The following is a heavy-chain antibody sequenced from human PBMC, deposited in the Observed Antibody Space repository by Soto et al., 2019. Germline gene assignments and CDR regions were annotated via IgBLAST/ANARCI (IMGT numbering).Heavy chain of an antibody. D-gene: IGHD3-22*01. CDR2: TYYRSKWYN. J-gene: IGHJ5*02. CDR1: GDSVSSNSAA. Sequence: PSQTLSLTCAISGDSVSSNSAAWNWIRQSPSRGLEWLGRTYYRSKWYNDYAVSVKSRITINPDTSKNQFSLQLNSVTPEDTAVYYCARYQDDSSGQGIWFDPWGPGTLVTVSS. V-gene: IGHV6-1*01. CDR3: ARYQDDSSGQGIWFDP.